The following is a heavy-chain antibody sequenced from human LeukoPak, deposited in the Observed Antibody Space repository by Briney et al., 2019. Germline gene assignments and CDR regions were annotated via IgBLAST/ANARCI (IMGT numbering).Heavy chain of an antibody. J-gene: IGHJ3*02. CDR2: IKSKTDGGTT. D-gene: IGHD3-22*01. CDR3: TRQKGYYDSSGYYVEAFDI. Sequence: GGFLRLSCAASGFTFSNAWMSWVRQAPGKGLEWVGRIKSKTDGGTTDYAAPVKGRFTISRDDSKNTLYLQMNSLKTEDTAVYYCTRQKGYYDSSGYYVEAFDIWGQGTMVTVSS. CDR1: GFTFSNAW. V-gene: IGHV3-15*01.